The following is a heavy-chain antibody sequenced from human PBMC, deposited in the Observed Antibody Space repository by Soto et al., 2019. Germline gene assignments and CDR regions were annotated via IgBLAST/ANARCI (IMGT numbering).Heavy chain of an antibody. CDR1: GYTFTGYY. D-gene: IGHD3-22*01. Sequence: ASVKVSCKASGYTFTGYYMHWVRQAPGQGLEWMGWINPNSGGTTYAQKFQGRVTMTRDTSISTAYMELSRLRSDDTAVYYCARGAYYYDSSHLQHWGQGTLVTVSS. J-gene: IGHJ1*01. CDR3: ARGAYYYDSSHLQH. CDR2: INPNSGGT. V-gene: IGHV1-2*02.